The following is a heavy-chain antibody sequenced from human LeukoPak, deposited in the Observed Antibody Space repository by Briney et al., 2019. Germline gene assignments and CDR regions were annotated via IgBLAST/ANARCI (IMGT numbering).Heavy chain of an antibody. Sequence: SETLSLTCAVSGDSISNHYWSWIRQPPGKGLEWIGYIVYSGGTNYNPSLKSRVTISVDTSKNQFSLNLSSVTAADTAVHYCARGHYYDTSGDYWGQGTLVTVSS. V-gene: IGHV4-59*11. D-gene: IGHD3-22*01. CDR2: IVYSGGT. CDR3: ARGHYYDTSGDY. CDR1: GDSISNHY. J-gene: IGHJ4*02.